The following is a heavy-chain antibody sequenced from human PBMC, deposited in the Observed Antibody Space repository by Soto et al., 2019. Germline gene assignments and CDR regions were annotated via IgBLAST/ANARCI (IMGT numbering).Heavy chain of an antibody. CDR1: GFTFSDYY. CDR2: ISSGSSYT. V-gene: IGHV3-11*05. D-gene: IGHD3-22*01. J-gene: IGHJ4*01. CDR3: AKGNYYDSSSLN. Sequence: PGGSLRLSCAASGFTFSDYYMTWIRQPPGKGLEWVSYISSGSSYTKYADSVKGRFAISRDNAKNSLYLQMNSLRAEDTAVYYCAKGNYYDSSSLNWGHGSLVTVSS.